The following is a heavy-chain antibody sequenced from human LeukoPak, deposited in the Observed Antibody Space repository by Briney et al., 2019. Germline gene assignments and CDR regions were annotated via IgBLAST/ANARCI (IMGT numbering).Heavy chain of an antibody. CDR3: TTYRSGHY. Sequence: GGSLRLSCEASGFTFSGSDIQWVSEASGKGLEWVCRITTKASNYATAYGASVKGRFTISTDDSENTAYLQMNSLKTEDTAVYYCTTYRSGHYWGQGTLVTVSS. D-gene: IGHD6-19*01. V-gene: IGHV3-73*01. CDR1: GFTFSGSD. J-gene: IGHJ4*02. CDR2: ITTKASNYAT.